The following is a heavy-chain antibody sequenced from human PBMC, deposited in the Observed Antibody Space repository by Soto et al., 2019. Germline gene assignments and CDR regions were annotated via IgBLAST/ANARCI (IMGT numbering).Heavy chain of an antibody. Sequence: GGSLRLSCAASGFTFSSYAMHWVRQAPGKGLEWAAVISYDGSNKYYADSVKGRFTISRDNSKNTLYLQMNSLRAEDTAVYYCARNYDFWSGYLQQLYYYGMDVWGQGTTVTVSS. CDR1: GFTFSSYA. D-gene: IGHD3-3*01. V-gene: IGHV3-30-3*01. CDR2: ISYDGSNK. CDR3: ARNYDFWSGYLQQLYYYGMDV. J-gene: IGHJ6*02.